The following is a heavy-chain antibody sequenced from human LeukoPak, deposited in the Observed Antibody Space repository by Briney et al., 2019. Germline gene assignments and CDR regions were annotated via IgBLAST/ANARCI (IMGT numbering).Heavy chain of an antibody. CDR1: GFTFDDYA. D-gene: IGHD1-26*01. V-gene: IGHV3-9*01. CDR2: ISWNSGTI. CDR3: TKDLAIVGATGFDY. J-gene: IGHJ4*02. Sequence: GRSLRLSCAASGFTFDDYAMHWVRQGPGKGLEWVSGISWNSGTIGYAVSVKGRFTISRDNAKNSLYLQMNSLRAGDTALYYCTKDLAIVGATGFDYWGQGTLVTVSS.